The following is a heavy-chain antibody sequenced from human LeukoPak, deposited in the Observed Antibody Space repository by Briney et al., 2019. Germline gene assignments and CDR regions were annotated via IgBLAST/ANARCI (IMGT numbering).Heavy chain of an antibody. CDR1: GFTFSSYS. Sequence: PGGSLRLSCAASGFTFSSYSMNWVRQAPGKGLEWVSYISSSGSTIYYADSVKGRFTISRDNAKNSLYLQMNSLRAEDTAVYYCAREGITGTSFDYWGQGTLVTVSS. V-gene: IGHV3-48*04. CDR3: AREGITGTSFDY. CDR2: ISSSGSTI. J-gene: IGHJ4*02. D-gene: IGHD1-20*01.